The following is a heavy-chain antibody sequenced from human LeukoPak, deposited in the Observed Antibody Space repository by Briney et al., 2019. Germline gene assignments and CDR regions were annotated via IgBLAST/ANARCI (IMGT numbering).Heavy chain of an antibody. CDR2: ITDDSLTM. D-gene: IGHD6-13*01. CDR1: GFTFSNVY. CDR3: AREVVSSSWPYYGMDV. Sequence: GGSLRLSCAASGFTFSNVYMSWVRQAPGKGLEWVSYITDDSLTMYYTDSVKGRFSISRDNAKNSLYLQMNSLRAEDTAVYYCAREVVSSSWPYYGMDVWGQGTTVTVSS. V-gene: IGHV3-11*04. J-gene: IGHJ6*02.